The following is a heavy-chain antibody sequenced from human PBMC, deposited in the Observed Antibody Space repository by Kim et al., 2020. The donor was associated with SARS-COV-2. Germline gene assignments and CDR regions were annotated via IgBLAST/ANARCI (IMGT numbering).Heavy chain of an antibody. Sequence: SETLSLTCAVYGGTFNEYYWTWIRQPPGKGLEWIGEINHSGSTNYNPSLKSRVSISVNTSKNQFSLELTSVTAADTAGYYCSRGYCESRRDYWGQGTLVTVSS. V-gene: IGHV4-34*01. CDR2: INHSGST. CDR1: GGTFNEYY. CDR3: SRGYCESRRDY. D-gene: IGHD2-21*01. J-gene: IGHJ4*02.